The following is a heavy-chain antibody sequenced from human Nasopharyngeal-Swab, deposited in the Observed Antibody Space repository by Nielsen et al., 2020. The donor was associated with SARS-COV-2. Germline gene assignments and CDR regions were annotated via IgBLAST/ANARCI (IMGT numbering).Heavy chain of an antibody. CDR2: TRYDGNNE. Sequence: GESLKISCAASGFTFSSYWMSWVRQAPGKGLEWVAFTRYDGNNEYYGDSVKGRFTTSRDNSKNTLYLHMSSLRTEDTAVYYCAKSRDGYNYDAFHIWGHGTMVTVSS. J-gene: IGHJ3*02. CDR3: AKSRDGYNYDAFHI. V-gene: IGHV3-30*02. D-gene: IGHD5-24*01. CDR1: GFTFSSYW.